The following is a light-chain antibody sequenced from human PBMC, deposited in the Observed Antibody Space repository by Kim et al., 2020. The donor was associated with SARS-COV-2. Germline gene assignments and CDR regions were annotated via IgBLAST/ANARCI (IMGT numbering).Light chain of an antibody. Sequence: EIVMTQSPASLSLSPGERATLSCRASQSVSDNLAWYQQKPGQAPRLLLYGASTRATGIPARFSGGGSGTDFTLTISGLQPEDLAVYYCQQYDFWPGSFGQGTKVDIK. J-gene: IGKJ1*01. V-gene: IGKV3-15*01. CDR2: GAS. CDR1: QSVSDN. CDR3: QQYDFWPGS.